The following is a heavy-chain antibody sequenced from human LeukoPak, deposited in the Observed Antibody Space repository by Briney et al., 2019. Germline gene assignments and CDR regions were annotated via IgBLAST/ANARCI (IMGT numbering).Heavy chain of an antibody. V-gene: IGHV4-39*07. J-gene: IGHJ5*02. D-gene: IGHD1-1*01. CDR3: ARNGRHSKWFDP. CDR2: VYYGGIT. Sequence: PSETLSLTCIVFGGSISSSDYYWGWIRQPPGKGLEWIGRVYYGGITYYNPSLKSRVTISVDTSKNQFSLNLSSVTAADTAVYYCARNGRHSKWFDPWGQGTLVTVSS. CDR1: GGSISSSDYY.